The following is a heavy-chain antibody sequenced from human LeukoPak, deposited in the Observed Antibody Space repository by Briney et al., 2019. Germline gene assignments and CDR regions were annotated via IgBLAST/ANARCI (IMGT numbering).Heavy chain of an antibody. V-gene: IGHV4-59*01. CDR1: GGSISSYY. CDR3: AREGQQPRIYYFDY. CDR2: IYYSGST. J-gene: IGHJ4*02. Sequence: SETLSLTCTVSGGSISSYYWSWIRQPPGKGLEWIGYIYYSGSTNYNPSLKSRVTIPVDTSKNQFSLKLSSVTAADTAVYYCAREGQQPRIYYFDYWGQGTLVTVSS. D-gene: IGHD6-13*01.